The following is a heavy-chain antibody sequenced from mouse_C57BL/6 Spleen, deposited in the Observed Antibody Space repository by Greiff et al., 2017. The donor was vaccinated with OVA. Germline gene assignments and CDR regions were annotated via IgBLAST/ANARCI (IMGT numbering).Heavy chain of an antibody. J-gene: IGHJ2*01. CDR3: ARNYGSSYDYFDY. CDR1: GFTFSSYG. V-gene: IGHV5-6*01. D-gene: IGHD1-1*01. Sequence: EVQLQESGGDLVKPGGSLTLSCAASGFTFSSYGMSWVRQTPDKRLEWVATISSGGSYTYYPDSVKGRFTISRDNAKNTLYLQMSSLKSEDTAMYDCARNYGSSYDYFDYWGQGTTLTVSS. CDR2: ISSGGSYT.